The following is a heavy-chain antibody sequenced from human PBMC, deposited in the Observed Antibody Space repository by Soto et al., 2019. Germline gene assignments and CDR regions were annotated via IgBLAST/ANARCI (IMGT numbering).Heavy chain of an antibody. D-gene: IGHD6-19*01. V-gene: IGHV4-31*03. CDR2: VYYGGTT. J-gene: IGHJ5*02. Sequence: SETLSLTCSVSDGSISSPDYYWNWIRQSPGKGLEWIGYVYYGGTTYYKSSLKSRIFMSLDTSKRQLSLRLSSVTAADTAVYYCARAPYSSLSVGWFDPWGQGIPVTVSS. CDR3: ARAPYSSLSVGWFDP. CDR1: DGSISSPDYY.